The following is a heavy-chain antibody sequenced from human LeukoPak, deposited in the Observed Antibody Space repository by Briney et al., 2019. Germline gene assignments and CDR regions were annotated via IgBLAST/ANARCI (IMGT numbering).Heavy chain of an antibody. CDR2: ISGGSTTI. V-gene: IGHV3-11*01. CDR1: GFTFSDYY. D-gene: IGHD6-19*01. CDR3: ARGSRTMSIGWPLFES. J-gene: IGHJ4*02. Sequence: PGGSLRLSYVASGFTFSDYYMSWIRQAPGKGLEWISYISGGSTTIYYADSVKGRFTISRDNAKNSLYLQMNSLRADDTAVYYCARGSRTMSIGWPLFESWGQGTLVTVSS.